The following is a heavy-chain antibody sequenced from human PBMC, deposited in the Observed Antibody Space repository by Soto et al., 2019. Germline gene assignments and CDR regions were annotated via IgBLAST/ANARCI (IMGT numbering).Heavy chain of an antibody. CDR2: IIPIFGTA. CDR1: GGTFSSYA. J-gene: IGHJ4*02. CDR3: ARMGVAQPGSDY. Sequence: EASVNFSCKASGGTFSSYAISWVRQAPGQGLEWMGGIIPIFGTANYAQKFQGRVTITADESTSTAYMELSSLRSEDTAVYYCARMGVAQPGSDYWGQGTLVTSPQ. V-gene: IGHV1-69*13. D-gene: IGHD3-3*01.